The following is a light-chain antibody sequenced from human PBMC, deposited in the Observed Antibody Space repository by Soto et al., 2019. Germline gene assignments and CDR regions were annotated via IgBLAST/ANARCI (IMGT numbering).Light chain of an antibody. CDR2: EGS. V-gene: IGKV3-11*01. J-gene: IGKJ1*01. Sequence: DIVLTQSPATLSFSPGQTATLSCRASQSVSSYLAWYQQKAGQAPRLLIYEGSNRATGIPTRFSGSGSGTDFTLTISGLEPEDFAVYYCQQRNNWPWTFGQGTKVDIK. CDR3: QQRNNWPWT. CDR1: QSVSSY.